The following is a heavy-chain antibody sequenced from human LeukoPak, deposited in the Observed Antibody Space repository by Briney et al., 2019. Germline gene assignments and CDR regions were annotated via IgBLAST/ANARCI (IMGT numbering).Heavy chain of an antibody. CDR3: ARDFIVVVPAAMGY. Sequence: ASVKVSCKASGYTFTGYYMHWVRQAPGQGLEWMGWINPNSGGTNYAQKFQGRVTMTRDTSISTAYMELSRLRSDDTAVSYCARDFIVVVPAAMGYWGQGTLVTVSS. D-gene: IGHD2-2*01. CDR1: GYTFTGYY. CDR2: INPNSGGT. V-gene: IGHV1-2*02. J-gene: IGHJ4*02.